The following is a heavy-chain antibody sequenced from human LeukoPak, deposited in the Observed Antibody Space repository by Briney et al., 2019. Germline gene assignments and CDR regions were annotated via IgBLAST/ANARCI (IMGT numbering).Heavy chain of an antibody. CDR1: GYTFTDYY. V-gene: IGHV1-2*02. CDR3: ARDGYYDILTGYRNWFDP. D-gene: IGHD3-9*01. J-gene: IGHJ5*02. Sequence: ASVKVSCKASGYTFTDYYMHWVRQAPGQGLEWMGWINPNSGGTNYAQKFQGGVTMTRDTSLSTAYMELSRLRSDDTAVYYCARDGYYDILTGYRNWFDPWGQGTLVTVSS. CDR2: INPNSGGT.